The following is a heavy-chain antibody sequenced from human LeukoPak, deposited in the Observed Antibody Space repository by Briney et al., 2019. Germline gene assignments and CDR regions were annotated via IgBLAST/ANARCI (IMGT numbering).Heavy chain of an antibody. CDR3: ARVPARDWLDP. J-gene: IGHJ5*02. V-gene: IGHV3-48*03. Sequence: GGSLRLSCAAYGFTFSSYEMNWVRQAPGKGLEWVSYISSSGSTIYYADSVKGRFTISRDNAKNSLYLQMNSLRAEDTAVYYCARVPARDWLDPWGQGTLVTVSS. CDR1: GFTFSSYE. CDR2: ISSSGSTI.